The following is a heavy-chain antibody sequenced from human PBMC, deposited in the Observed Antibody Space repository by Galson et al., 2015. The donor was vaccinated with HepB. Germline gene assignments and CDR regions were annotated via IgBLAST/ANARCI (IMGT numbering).Heavy chain of an antibody. CDR2: VNSNSGGT. V-gene: IGHV1-2*02. D-gene: IGHD2-15*01. CDR1: GYTFIDYY. J-gene: IGHJ4*02. CDR3: ARVSVVRHPTNCFDY. Sequence: SVKVSCKASGYTFIDYYMHWLRQAPGQAPEWVGWVNSNSGGTNYAQKFRGRVTMTRDTSINTIYMDLSSLTSDDTAVYYCARVSVVRHPTNCFDYWGQGTLITVSS.